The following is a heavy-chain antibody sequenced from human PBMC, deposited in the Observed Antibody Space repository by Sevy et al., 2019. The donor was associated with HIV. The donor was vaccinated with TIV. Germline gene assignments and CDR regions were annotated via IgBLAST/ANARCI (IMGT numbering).Heavy chain of an antibody. D-gene: IGHD2-2*01. V-gene: IGHV3-74*01. Sequence: GGSLRLSCAASGFTFSTYWMHWVRQVPGKGLVWVSRINSDGSGTTYAGSVKGRFTISRDNAKNTLYLRMNSLRVEDTAVYYCARVNVPAAEWGQGALVTVSS. J-gene: IGHJ4*02. CDR1: GFTFSTYW. CDR3: ARVNVPAAE. CDR2: INSDGSGT.